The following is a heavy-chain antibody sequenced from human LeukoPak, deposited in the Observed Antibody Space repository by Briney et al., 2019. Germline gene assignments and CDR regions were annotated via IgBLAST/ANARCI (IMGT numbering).Heavy chain of an antibody. J-gene: IGHJ6*03. D-gene: IGHD2-2*01. V-gene: IGHV4-30-4*08. CDR1: GGSISSGDYY. CDR2: INYSGST. Sequence: SQTLSLTCTVSGGSISSGDYYWSWIRQPPGEGLEWIGYINYSGSTYYNPSLKSRVTISVDTSKNQFSLKLSSVTAADTAVYYCASGPGVVPALYYYYYYYMDVWGKGTTVTVSS. CDR3: ASGPGVVPALYYYYYYYMDV.